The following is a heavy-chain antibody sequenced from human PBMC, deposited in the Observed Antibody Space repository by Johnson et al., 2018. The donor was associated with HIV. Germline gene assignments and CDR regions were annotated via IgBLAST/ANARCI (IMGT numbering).Heavy chain of an antibody. CDR1: GFTLSNAW. V-gene: IGHV3-15*01. CDR3: ARDQRSSGLNDQTDAFDI. CDR2: IKSTTDGGTK. J-gene: IGHJ3*02. D-gene: IGHD6-19*01. Sequence: EKLVESGGGLVKPGGSLRLSCAASGFTLSNAWMSWVRQAPGKGLEWVGHIKSTTDGGTKDYVASVKGRFTISRDDSKNTLYLQMNSLRAEETAVYYCARDQRSSGLNDQTDAFDIWGQGTMVTVSS.